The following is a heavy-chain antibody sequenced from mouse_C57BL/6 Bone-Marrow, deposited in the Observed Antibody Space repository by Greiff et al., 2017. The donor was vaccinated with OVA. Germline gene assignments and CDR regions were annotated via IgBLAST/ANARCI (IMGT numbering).Heavy chain of an antibody. CDR1: GFTFNTYA. D-gene: IGHD2-5*01. J-gene: IGHJ4*01. V-gene: IGHV10-3*01. Sequence: EVQLVESGGGLVQPKGSLKLSCAASGFTFNTYAMHWVRQAPGKGLEWVARIRSKSSNYATYYADSVKDRFTISRDDSQSMLYLQMNNLKTEDTAMYCCVRGGSYYSNYRVYYYAMDYWGQGTSVTVSS. CDR3: VRGGSYYSNYRVYYYAMDY. CDR2: IRSKSSNYAT.